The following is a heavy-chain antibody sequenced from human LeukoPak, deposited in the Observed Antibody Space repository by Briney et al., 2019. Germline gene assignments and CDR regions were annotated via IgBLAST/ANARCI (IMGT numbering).Heavy chain of an antibody. CDR1: GGSISSYY. V-gene: IGHV4-59*01. CDR3: ARVRVAYSSSWYGFDP. CDR2: IYYSGST. D-gene: IGHD6-13*01. J-gene: IGHJ5*02. Sequence: SETLSLTCTVSGGSISSYYWSWIRQPPGKGLEWIGYIYYSGSTNYNPSLKSRVTISVDTSKNQFSLKLSSVTAADTAVYYCARVRVAYSSSWYGFDPWGQGTLVTVSS.